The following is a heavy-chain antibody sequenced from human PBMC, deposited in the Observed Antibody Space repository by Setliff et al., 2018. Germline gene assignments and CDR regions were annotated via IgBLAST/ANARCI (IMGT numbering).Heavy chain of an antibody. CDR2: LHTSGST. V-gene: IGHV4-61*02. J-gene: IGHJ6*03. Sequence: PSETLSLTCAVSGGSISSGSYYWSWIRQPAGKGLEWVGRLHTSGSTNYNPSLKSRATISVDMSKNQFSLKLSSVTAADTAVYYCARESYYYYMDVWGKGTTVTVSS. CDR1: GGSISSGSYY. CDR3: ARESYYYYMDV.